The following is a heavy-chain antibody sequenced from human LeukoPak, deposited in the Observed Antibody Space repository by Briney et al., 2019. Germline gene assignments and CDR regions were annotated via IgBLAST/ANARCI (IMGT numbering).Heavy chain of an antibody. J-gene: IGHJ4*02. CDR1: GFAFSSYA. CDR2: ISGSGGST. CDR3: AKGLNYESSAAFDY. Sequence: GGSLRLSCTASGFAFSSYAMTWVRQAPGKGLEWVSGISGSGGSTYYADSVKGRFTISRDNSRNTLYLQMNSLRAADTAVYYCAKGLNYESSAAFDYWGQGTLVTVSA. D-gene: IGHD3-22*01. V-gene: IGHV3-23*01.